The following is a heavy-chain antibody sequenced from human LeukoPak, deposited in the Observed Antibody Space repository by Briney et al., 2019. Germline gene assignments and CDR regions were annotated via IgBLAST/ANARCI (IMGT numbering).Heavy chain of an antibody. D-gene: IGHD3-10*02. Sequence: PGGSLGLSCVASGFTFSSYYMNWVRQAPGKGLEWVSYISSSSSTIYYADSVKGRFTISRDNAKNSLYLQMNSLRAEDTAVYYCAELGITMIGGVWGKGTTVTISS. CDR2: ISSSSSTI. J-gene: IGHJ6*04. CDR1: GFTFSSYY. CDR3: AELGITMIGGV. V-gene: IGHV3-48*01.